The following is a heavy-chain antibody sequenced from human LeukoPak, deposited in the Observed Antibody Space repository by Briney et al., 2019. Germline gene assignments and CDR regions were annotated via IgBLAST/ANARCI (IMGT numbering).Heavy chain of an antibody. J-gene: IGHJ5*02. CDR2: LRGNGDT. Sequence: GGSLRLSCAASGFTFSSYAMSWVREAPARGLEWVSSLRGNGDTFYADSVKGRFTLSRDDSRNTVYLQLNNLRVEDTAVYYCATDGAGFDTWGQGVLVTVSS. V-gene: IGHV3-23*01. CDR3: ATDGAGFDT. CDR1: GFTFSSYA.